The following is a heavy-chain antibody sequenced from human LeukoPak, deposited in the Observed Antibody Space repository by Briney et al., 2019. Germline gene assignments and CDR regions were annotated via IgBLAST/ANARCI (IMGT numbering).Heavy chain of an antibody. D-gene: IGHD4-17*01. Sequence: SETLSLTCTVSGGSISSYYWSWIRQPAGKGLEWIGRIYTSGSTNYNPSLKSRVTMSVDTSKNQFSLKLSSVTAADTAVYYCARANDYGDYVASAFDIWGQGTMVTVSS. CDR1: GGSISSYY. J-gene: IGHJ3*02. V-gene: IGHV4-4*07. CDR2: IYTSGST. CDR3: ARANDYGDYVASAFDI.